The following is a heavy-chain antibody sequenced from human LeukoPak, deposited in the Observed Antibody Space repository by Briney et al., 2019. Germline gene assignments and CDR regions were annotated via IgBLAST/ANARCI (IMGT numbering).Heavy chain of an antibody. J-gene: IGHJ4*02. CDR1: GFTFSSYG. CDR2: IWYDGSNK. V-gene: IGHV3-33*01. D-gene: IGHD5-24*01. Sequence: PGRSLRLSCAASGFTFSSYGMHWVRQAPGKGLEWVAVIWYDGSNKYYADSVKGRFTISKDNSKNTLYLQMNSLRAEDTAVYYCARDGDGYNRGYFDYWGQGTLVTVSS. CDR3: ARDGDGYNRGYFDY.